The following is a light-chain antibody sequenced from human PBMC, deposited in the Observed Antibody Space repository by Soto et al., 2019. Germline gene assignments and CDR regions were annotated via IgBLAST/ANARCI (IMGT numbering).Light chain of an antibody. V-gene: IGKV3-15*01. CDR1: QSVSSK. J-gene: IGKJ1*01. CDR2: GAS. CDR3: QQYGSSGT. Sequence: EIVMTQSPATLSVSPGERATLFCRASQSVSSKLAWYQQKPGQAPRLLIYGASTRATGIPVRFSGSGSGTDFTLTISRLEPEDFAVYYCQQYGSSGTLGQGTKVDTK.